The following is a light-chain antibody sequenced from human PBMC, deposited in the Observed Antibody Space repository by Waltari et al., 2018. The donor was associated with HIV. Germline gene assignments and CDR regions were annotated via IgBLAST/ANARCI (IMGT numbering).Light chain of an antibody. J-gene: IGKJ3*01. CDR3: QQSSDLPST. V-gene: IGKV1-39*01. Sequence: DIQMTQSPSSLSASIGDRVTITCRASHNIYHYLNWYQHEPGKPPKLLIYAASTLQSGVPSRFSASGSGTDFTLTIDNLQPEDFATYYCQQSSDLPSTFGPGTKVDLK. CDR1: HNIYHY. CDR2: AAS.